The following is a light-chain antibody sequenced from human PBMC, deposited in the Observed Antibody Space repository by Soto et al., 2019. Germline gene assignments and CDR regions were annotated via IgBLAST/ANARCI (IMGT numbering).Light chain of an antibody. CDR2: LNSDGSH. CDR1: SGHSTYA. CDR3: QTWGTGIWV. J-gene: IGLJ3*02. V-gene: IGLV4-69*01. Sequence: QPVLTQSPSASASLGASVKLTCTLSSGHSTYAIAWHQQQPETGPRFLMKLNSDGSHTKGDGIPDRFSGSSSGAERYLTISSLQSDDEADYYCQTWGTGIWVFGGGTQLTVL.